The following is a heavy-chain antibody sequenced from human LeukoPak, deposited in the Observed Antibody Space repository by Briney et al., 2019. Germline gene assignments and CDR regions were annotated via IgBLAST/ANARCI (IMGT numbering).Heavy chain of an antibody. D-gene: IGHD3-3*01. J-gene: IGHJ6*04. CDR2: ITGGGTT. CDR3: ARDAWRSDSV. CDR1: GFTFSSYG. V-gene: IGHV3-23*01. Sequence: PGGSLRLSCAASGFTFSSYGMSWVRQAAGKGLEWVSGITGGGTTYYADSVKGRVTISRDNSKNTLYLQMNSLRAEGTAVYYCARDAWRSDSVWGKGTTVTVSS.